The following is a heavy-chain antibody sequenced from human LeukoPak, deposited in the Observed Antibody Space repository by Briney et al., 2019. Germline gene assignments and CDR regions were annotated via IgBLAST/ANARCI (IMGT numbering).Heavy chain of an antibody. J-gene: IGHJ4*02. CDR1: GSTFTGYH. CDR3: ARPPYSGSYHFDY. V-gene: IGHV1-2*02. D-gene: IGHD1-26*01. Sequence: ASVKVSCKASGSTFTGYHMHWVRPAPGQGLEWMGWINPNSGGTNSAQKFQGRVTMTRDTSISTAYMELSRLTSDDTAVYYCARPPYSGSYHFDYWGQGTLVTVSS. CDR2: INPNSGGT.